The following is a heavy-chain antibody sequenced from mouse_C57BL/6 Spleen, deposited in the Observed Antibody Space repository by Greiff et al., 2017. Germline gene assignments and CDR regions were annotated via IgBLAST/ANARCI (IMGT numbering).Heavy chain of an antibody. Sequence: DVQLVESEGGLVQPGSSMKLSCTASGFTFSDYYMAWVRQVPEKGLEWVANINYDGSSTYYLDSLKSRFIISRDNAKNILYLQMSSLKSEDTATYYCARGDWDWYFDYWGQGTTLTVSS. CDR1: GFTFSDYY. J-gene: IGHJ2*01. CDR3: ARGDWDWYFDY. CDR2: INYDGSST. V-gene: IGHV5-16*01. D-gene: IGHD4-1*01.